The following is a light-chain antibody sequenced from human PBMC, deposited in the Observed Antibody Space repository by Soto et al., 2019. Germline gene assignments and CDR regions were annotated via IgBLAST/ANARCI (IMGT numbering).Light chain of an antibody. Sequence: QSVLTQPRSVSGSPGQPVTISCTGTSSDVGGYNYVSWYQQHPGKAPKLMIYDVSKRPSGVPDRFSGSKSGNTASLTISGLQAEDEADYYCCSYAGSFFYVFGTGTKVTVL. CDR2: DVS. V-gene: IGLV2-11*01. CDR3: CSYAGSFFYV. CDR1: SSDVGGYNY. J-gene: IGLJ1*01.